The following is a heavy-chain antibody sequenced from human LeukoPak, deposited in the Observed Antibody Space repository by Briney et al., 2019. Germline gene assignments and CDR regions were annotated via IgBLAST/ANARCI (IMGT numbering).Heavy chain of an antibody. CDR2: INHSGST. V-gene: IGHV4-34*01. CDR3: ATEPGYCSGGRCYGGWFDP. D-gene: IGHD2-15*01. CDR1: GGSFSGYY. J-gene: IGHJ5*02. Sequence: SETLSLTCAVYGGSFSGYYWSWIRQAPGKGLEWIGEINHSGSTNYNPSLGSRVTISVDTSKNQFSLKLSSVTAADTAVYYCATEPGYCSGGRCYGGWFDPWGQGTLVTVSS.